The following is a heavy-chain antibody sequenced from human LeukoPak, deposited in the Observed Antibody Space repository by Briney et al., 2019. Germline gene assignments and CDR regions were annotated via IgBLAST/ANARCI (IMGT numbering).Heavy chain of an antibody. CDR1: GGSFSGYY. Sequence: PSETLSLTCAVYGGSFSGYYWSWIRQPPGKGLEWLGEINHSGSTNYNPSLKSRVTISVDTSKNQFSLKLSSVTAADTAVYYCAFGSDSSGYAYYYYYGMDVWGQGTTVTVSS. J-gene: IGHJ6*02. CDR2: INHSGST. D-gene: IGHD3-22*01. V-gene: IGHV4-34*01. CDR3: AFGSDSSGYAYYYYYGMDV.